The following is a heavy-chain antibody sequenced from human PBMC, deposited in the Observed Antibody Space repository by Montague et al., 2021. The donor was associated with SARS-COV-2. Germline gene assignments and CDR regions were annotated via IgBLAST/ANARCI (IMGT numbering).Heavy chain of an antibody. CDR1: GGSIRSYY. D-gene: IGHD4-23*01. J-gene: IGHJ6*02. CDR2: IYYSGST. V-gene: IGHV4-59*01. CDR3: ARLVETYYYYYGMDV. Sequence: SETLSLTCTVSGGSIRSYYWSWIRQPPGKGLEWIGYIYYSGSTNYNPSLKSRVTISVDTSKNQFSLKLSSVTAADTAVYYCARLVETYYYYYGMDVWGQGTTVTVSS.